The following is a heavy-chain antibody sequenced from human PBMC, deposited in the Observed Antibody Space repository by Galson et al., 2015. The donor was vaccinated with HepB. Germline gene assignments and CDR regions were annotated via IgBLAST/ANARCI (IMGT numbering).Heavy chain of an antibody. CDR1: GYSFTSYW. CDR3: ARHAVREGLLWFGDAMGY. V-gene: IGHV5-51*01. CDR2: IYPGDSDT. D-gene: IGHD3-10*01. Sequence: QSGAEVKKPGESLKISCKGSGYSFTSYWIGWVRQMPGKGLEWMGIIYPGDSDTRYSPSFQGQVTISADKSISTAYLQWSSLKASDTAMYHCARHAVREGLLWFGDAMGYWGQGTLVTVSS. J-gene: IGHJ4*02.